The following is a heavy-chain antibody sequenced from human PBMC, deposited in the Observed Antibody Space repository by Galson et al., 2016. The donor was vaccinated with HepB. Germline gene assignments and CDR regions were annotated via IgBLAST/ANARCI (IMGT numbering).Heavy chain of an antibody. Sequence: CAISGDSVSNNGAAWVWIRQSPSRGLEWLGRTFYRSTWENHYTGSVRNRITISPDTSRNQFSLHLNSVTPEDTAVYYCARAVMLGRGMDVWGQGTTVTVSS. D-gene: IGHD3-10*01. CDR1: GDSVSNNGAA. V-gene: IGHV6-1*01. J-gene: IGHJ6*02. CDR3: ARAVMLGRGMDV. CDR2: TFYRSTWEN.